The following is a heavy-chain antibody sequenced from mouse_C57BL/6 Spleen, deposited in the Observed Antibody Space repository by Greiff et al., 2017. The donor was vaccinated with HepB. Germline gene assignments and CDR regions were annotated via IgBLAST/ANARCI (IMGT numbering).Heavy chain of an antibody. J-gene: IGHJ1*03. D-gene: IGHD3-1*01. V-gene: IGHV1-50*01. CDR1: GYTFTSYW. CDR2: IDPSDSYT. Sequence: QVQLQQPGAELVKPGASVKLSCKASGYTFTSYWMQWVKQRPGQGLEWIGEIDPSDSYTNYNQKFKGKATLTVDTSSSTAYMQLSSLTSEDSAVYYCGGCPGGRYFDVWGTGTTVTVSS. CDR3: GGCPGGRYFDV.